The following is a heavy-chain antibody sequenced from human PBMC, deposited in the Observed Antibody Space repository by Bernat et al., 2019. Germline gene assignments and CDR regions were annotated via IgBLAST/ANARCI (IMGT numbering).Heavy chain of an antibody. J-gene: IGHJ4*02. CDR1: GGSISSSNW. D-gene: IGHD3-22*01. Sequence: QVQLQESGPGLVKPSGTLSLTCAVSGGSISSSNWWSWVRQPPGKGVEWIWEIYHSGSTNYTPTLKSRVTISVDKSKNQFSLKLSSVTAADTAVYYCARDDYYDSSGYQPLDYWGQGTLVTVS. V-gene: IGHV4-4*02. CDR3: ARDDYYDSSGYQPLDY. CDR2: IYHSGST.